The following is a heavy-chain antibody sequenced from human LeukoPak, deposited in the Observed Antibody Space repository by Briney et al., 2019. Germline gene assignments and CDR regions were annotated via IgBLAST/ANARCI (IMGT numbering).Heavy chain of an antibody. CDR1: GFTFSSYS. V-gene: IGHV3-48*01. Sequence: GGSLRLSCAASGFTFSSYSMNWVRQAPGKGVEGVSYISGSSSTIYYADSVKGRFTISRDNATNSLYLQMNSLRAEDTAVYYCATPFDYWGQGTLVTVSS. CDR2: ISGSSSTI. CDR3: ATPFDY. J-gene: IGHJ4*02.